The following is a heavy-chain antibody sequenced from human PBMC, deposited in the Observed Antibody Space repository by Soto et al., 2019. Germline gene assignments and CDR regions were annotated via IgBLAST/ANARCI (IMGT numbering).Heavy chain of an antibody. CDR1: GDIISSYY. CDR3: ARDASRTYYNWFDP. Sequence: SETLSLTCTVSGDIISSYYWNWFRQPPGKGLEWIGHTYNSGSTRFTPSLRSRATISVDTSKNQFSLHLMSVTAADTAVYYCARDASRTYYNWFDPWGQGILVTVSS. V-gene: IGHV4-59*01. J-gene: IGHJ5*02. CDR2: TYNSGST. D-gene: IGHD3-10*01.